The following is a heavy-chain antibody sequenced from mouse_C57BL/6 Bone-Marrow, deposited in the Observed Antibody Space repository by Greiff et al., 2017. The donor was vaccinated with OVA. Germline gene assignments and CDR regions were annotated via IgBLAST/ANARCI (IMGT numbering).Heavy chain of an antibody. CDR1: GYAFSSSW. CDR3: ARSTAPATFWFAY. CDR2: IYPGDGDT. V-gene: IGHV1-82*01. Sequence: VQLVESGPELVKPGASVKISCKASGYAFSSSWMNWVKQRPGQGLEWIGRIYPGDGDTNYNGKFKGKATLTADKSSSTAYMPLSSLASEDSAVYFCARSTAPATFWFAYWGQGTLVTVSA. D-gene: IGHD3-1*01. J-gene: IGHJ3*01.